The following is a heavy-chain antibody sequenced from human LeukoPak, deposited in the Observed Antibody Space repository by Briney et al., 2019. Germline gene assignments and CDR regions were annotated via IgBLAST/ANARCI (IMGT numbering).Heavy chain of an antibody. D-gene: IGHD1-26*01. J-gene: IGHJ4*02. V-gene: IGHV3-23*01. CDR2: ISGSGGST. CDR1: GFTFSSYA. Sequence: GGSLRLSCAASGFTFSSYAMSWVRQAPGKGLEWVSAISGSGGSTYYADSVKGRFTISRDNSKNTLYLQMNSLRAEDTAVYYCARSVGATGNFDYWGQGTLVTVSS. CDR3: ARSVGATGNFDY.